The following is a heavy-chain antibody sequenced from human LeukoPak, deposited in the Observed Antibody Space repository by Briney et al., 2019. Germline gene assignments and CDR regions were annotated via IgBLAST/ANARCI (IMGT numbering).Heavy chain of an antibody. D-gene: IGHD3-3*01. CDR1: GFTFSSYG. J-gene: IGHJ3*02. CDR3: AKPLNPYYDFWSGPPHDAFDI. V-gene: IGHV3-30*02. CDR2: IRYDGSNK. Sequence: PGGSLRLSCAASGFTFSSYGMHWVRQAPGKGLEWVAFIRYDGSNKYYADSVKGRFTISRDNSKNTLYLQMNSLRAEDTAVYYCAKPLNPYYDFWSGPPHDAFDIWGQGTMVTVSS.